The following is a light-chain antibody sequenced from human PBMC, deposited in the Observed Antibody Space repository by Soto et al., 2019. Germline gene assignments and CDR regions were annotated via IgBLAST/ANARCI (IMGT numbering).Light chain of an antibody. CDR2: GAS. V-gene: IGKV3-20*01. CDR3: QHSST. Sequence: EIVLTQSPATLSLSPGERATLSCRASQSVSSSYLAWYQQKPGQAPRLLIYGASSRATGIPDRFSGSGSGTDFTLTISRLEPEDFAVYYCQHSSTFGQGTKVDIK. CDR1: QSVSSSY. J-gene: IGKJ1*01.